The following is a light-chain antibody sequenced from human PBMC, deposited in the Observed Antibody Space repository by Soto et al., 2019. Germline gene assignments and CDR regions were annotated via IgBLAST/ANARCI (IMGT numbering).Light chain of an antibody. CDR1: QSVNSNY. J-gene: IGKJ1*01. CDR3: QPYGDSSWT. Sequence: EIVLTQSPGTLSSSPGERATLSCRSSQSVNSNYLAWYQQKPGQAPRLLIYAASSSAAGFPDRFSGSGSETGFTFAITTLEPEDFAEYYCQPYGDSSWTFGQGTKVEIK. CDR2: AAS. V-gene: IGKV3-20*01.